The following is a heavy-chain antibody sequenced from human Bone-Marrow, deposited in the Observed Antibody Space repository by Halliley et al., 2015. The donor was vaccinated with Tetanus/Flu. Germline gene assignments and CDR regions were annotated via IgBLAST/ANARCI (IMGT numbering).Heavy chain of an antibody. D-gene: IGHD6-13*01. V-gene: IGHV3-7*03. CDR3: AREGIAPSGDSLDY. J-gene: IGHJ4*02. CDR1: GFTFSSYW. CDR2: IKQDGSEK. Sequence: SLRLSCAASGFTFSSYWMSWVRQAPGKGLEWVANIKQDGSEKYYVDSVKGRFTISRDNAKNSVFLQMSSLRAEDTALYYCAREGIAPSGDSLDYWGLGTLVTVSS.